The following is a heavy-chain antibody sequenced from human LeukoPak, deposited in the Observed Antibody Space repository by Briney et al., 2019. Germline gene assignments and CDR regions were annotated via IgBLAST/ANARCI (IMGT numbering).Heavy chain of an antibody. CDR2: VSYCGNT. Sequence: PSETLSLTCTVSGGSISSGTYYWGWIRQPPGKGLEWIACVSYCGNTYYNPSLKSRVTISVHTSKTPFSLKLSSVTAVDTAVYYCARPYSSTWIDAFDIWGQGTMVTVSS. J-gene: IGHJ3*02. CDR3: ARPYSSTWIDAFDI. CDR1: GGSISSGTYY. V-gene: IGHV4-39*01. D-gene: IGHD6-13*01.